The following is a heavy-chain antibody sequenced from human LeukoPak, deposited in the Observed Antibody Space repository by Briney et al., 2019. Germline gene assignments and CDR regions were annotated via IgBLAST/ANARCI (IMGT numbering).Heavy chain of an antibody. D-gene: IGHD6-19*01. CDR3: AREPQWLDNWFDP. J-gene: IGHJ5*02. CDR2: INSDGSST. Sequence: GGSLRLSCAASGFTFSSYWMHWVRQAPGKGLVWVSRINSDGSSTSYADSVKGRFTISRDTAKNTLYLQMNSLRAEDTAVYYCAREPQWLDNWFDPWGQGTLVTVSS. CDR1: GFTFSSYW. V-gene: IGHV3-74*01.